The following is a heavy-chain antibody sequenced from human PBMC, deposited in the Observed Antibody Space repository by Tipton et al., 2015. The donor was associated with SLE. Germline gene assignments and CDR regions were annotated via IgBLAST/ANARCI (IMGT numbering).Heavy chain of an antibody. CDR3: AKGGGYYDSSGHDLFDY. CDR2: ISGNAART. D-gene: IGHD3-22*01. CDR1: GFIFSSYV. V-gene: IGHV3-23*01. Sequence: SLRLSCAASGFIFSSYVITWVRQAPGKGLKWVSSISGNAARTYYEDSVRGRFTISRDNSKNTLYLQMNSLRAEDTAVYYCAKGGGYYDSSGHDLFDYWGQGTLVTVSS. J-gene: IGHJ4*02.